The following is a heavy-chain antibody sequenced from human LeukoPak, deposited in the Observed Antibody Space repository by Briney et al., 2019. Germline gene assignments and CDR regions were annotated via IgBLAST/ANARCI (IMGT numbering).Heavy chain of an antibody. CDR3: ARHGHYYDSSGYYSVAFDI. J-gene: IGHJ3*02. Sequence: PSQTLSLTCTVSGGSINSGSYYWSWIRQPAGKGLEWIGRIYTSGSTNYNPSLKSRVTISVDTSKNQFSLKLSSVTAADTAVYYCARHGHYYDSSGYYSVAFDIWGRGTMVTVSS. V-gene: IGHV4-61*02. D-gene: IGHD3-22*01. CDR2: IYTSGST. CDR1: GGSINSGSYY.